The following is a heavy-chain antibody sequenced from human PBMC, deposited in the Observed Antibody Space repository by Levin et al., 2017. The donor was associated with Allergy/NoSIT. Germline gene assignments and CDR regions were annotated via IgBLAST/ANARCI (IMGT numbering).Heavy chain of an antibody. Sequence: PGGSLRLSCAASGFTFSSYAMSWVRQAPGKGLEWVSAISGSGGSTYYADSVKGRFTISRDNSKNTLYLQMNSLRAEDTAVYYCAKGGAIFIAVAGYYFDYWGQGTLVTVSS. CDR1: GFTFSSYA. CDR3: AKGGAIFIAVAGYYFDY. CDR2: ISGSGGST. J-gene: IGHJ4*02. V-gene: IGHV3-23*01. D-gene: IGHD6-19*01.